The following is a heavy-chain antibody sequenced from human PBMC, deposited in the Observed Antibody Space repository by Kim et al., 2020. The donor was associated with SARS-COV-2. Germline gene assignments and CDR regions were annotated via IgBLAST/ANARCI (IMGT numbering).Heavy chain of an antibody. J-gene: IGHJ4*02. CDR1: GFTFSDYY. D-gene: IGHD3-9*01. V-gene: IGHV3-11*01. CDR3: ARHFFYDILTGPPLY. CDR2: ISSSGDTT. Sequence: GGSLRLSCAASGFTFSDYYMSWIRQAPGKGLEWVSYISSSGDTTYYADSVKGRFTISRDNAKNSLYLQISSLRADDTAVYFCARHFFYDILTGPPLYWGQGTLVTVSS.